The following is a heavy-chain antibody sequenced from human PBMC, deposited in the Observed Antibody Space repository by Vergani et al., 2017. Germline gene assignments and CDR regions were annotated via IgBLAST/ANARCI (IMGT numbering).Heavy chain of an antibody. CDR3: AKSITMVRGVKNYYYYYGTDV. CDR1: GFTFSSYG. Sequence: QVQLVESGGGVVQPGGSLRLSCAASGFTFSSYGMHWVRQAPGKGLEWVAFIRYDGSNKYYADSVKGRFTISRDNSKNTLYLQMNSLRAEDTAVYYCAKSITMVRGVKNYYYYYGTDVWGQGTTVTVSS. V-gene: IGHV3-30*02. J-gene: IGHJ6*02. CDR2: IRYDGSNK. D-gene: IGHD3-10*01.